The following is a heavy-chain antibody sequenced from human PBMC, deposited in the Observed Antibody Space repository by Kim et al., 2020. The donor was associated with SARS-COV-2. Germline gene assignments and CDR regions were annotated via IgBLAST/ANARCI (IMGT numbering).Heavy chain of an antibody. Sequence: PALKSRVTISVDTSKNQFSLKLSSVTAADTAVYYCARHARIAAAQPLFDPWGQGTLVTVSS. CDR3: ARHARIAAAQPLFDP. J-gene: IGHJ5*02. V-gene: IGHV4-39*01. D-gene: IGHD6-13*01.